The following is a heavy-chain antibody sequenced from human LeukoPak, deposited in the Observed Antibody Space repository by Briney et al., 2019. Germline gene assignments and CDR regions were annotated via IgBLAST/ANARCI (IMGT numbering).Heavy chain of an antibody. Sequence: PSETLSLTCAVSGYSISSGYYWGWIRQPPGKGLEWIGSIYYSGSTYYNPSLKSRVTISVDTSKNQFSLKLSSVTAADTAVYYCARHNAPVGIVVVITDFDYWGQGTLVTVSS. V-gene: IGHV4-38-2*01. CDR2: IYYSGST. J-gene: IGHJ4*02. D-gene: IGHD3-22*01. CDR3: ARHNAPVGIVVVITDFDY. CDR1: GYSISSGYY.